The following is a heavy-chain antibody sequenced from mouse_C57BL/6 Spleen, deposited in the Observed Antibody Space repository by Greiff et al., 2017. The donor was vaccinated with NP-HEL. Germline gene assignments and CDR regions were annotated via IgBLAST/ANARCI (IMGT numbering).Heavy chain of an antibody. V-gene: IGHV1-82*01. CDR2: IYPGDGDT. CDR1: GYAFSSSW. Sequence: VQLQQSGPELVKPGASVKISCKASGYAFSSSWMNWVKQRPGKGLEWIGRIYPGDGDTNYNGKFKGKATLTADKSSSTAYMQLSSLTSEDSAVYFCARQLREYYYAMDYWGQGTSVTVSS. D-gene: IGHD3-2*02. J-gene: IGHJ4*01. CDR3: ARQLREYYYAMDY.